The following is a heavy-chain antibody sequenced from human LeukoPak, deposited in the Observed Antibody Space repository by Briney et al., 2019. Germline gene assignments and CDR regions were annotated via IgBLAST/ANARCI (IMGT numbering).Heavy chain of an antibody. V-gene: IGHV3-23*01. CDR3: AKDLGIYYYDSSGPFFQGRRGRNSEH. CDR1: GFTFSSYA. J-gene: IGHJ4*02. Sequence: SGGSLRLSCAASGFTFSSYAMSWVRQAPGKGLEWVSAIGGSGGSTYYADSVKGRFTISRDNSKNTLYLQMNSLRAEDTAVYYCAKDLGIYYYDSSGPFFQGRRGRNSEHWGQGTLVTVSS. D-gene: IGHD3-22*01. CDR2: IGGSGGST.